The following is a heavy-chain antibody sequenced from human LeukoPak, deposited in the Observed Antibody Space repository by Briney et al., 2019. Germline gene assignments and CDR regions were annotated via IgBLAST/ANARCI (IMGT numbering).Heavy chain of an antibody. CDR1: GFTFSSYA. V-gene: IGHV3-30-3*01. J-gene: IGHJ4*02. D-gene: IGHD1-26*01. Sequence: TGGSLRLACAAAGFTFSSYAMRWVRQAPGKGLGWVAVISYDGSNKYYADSVKGRFTISRDNSKNTLYLQMNSLRAEDTAVYYCARDHAGATDGHYWGQGTLVTGSS. CDR2: ISYDGSNK. CDR3: ARDHAGATDGHY.